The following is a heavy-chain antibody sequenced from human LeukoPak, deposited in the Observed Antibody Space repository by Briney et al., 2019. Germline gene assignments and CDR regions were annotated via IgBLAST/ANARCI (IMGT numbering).Heavy chain of an antibody. Sequence: ASETLSLTCTVSGGSISSYYWSWIRQPPGKGLEWIRYIYYSGSTNYNPSLKSRVTISLDTSKNQFSLKLSAETAADTAVYYCARADGYSSGWYFDHWGQGTLVTVSS. V-gene: IGHV4-59*01. CDR1: GGSISSYY. J-gene: IGHJ4*02. CDR3: ARADGYSSGWYFDH. CDR2: IYYSGST. D-gene: IGHD6-19*01.